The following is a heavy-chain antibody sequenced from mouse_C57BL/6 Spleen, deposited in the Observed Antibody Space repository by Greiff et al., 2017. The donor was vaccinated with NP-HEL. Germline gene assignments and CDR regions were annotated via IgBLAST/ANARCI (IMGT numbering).Heavy chain of an antibody. V-gene: IGHV1-18*01. D-gene: IGHD2-2*01. J-gene: IGHJ1*03. CDR2: INPNNGGT. Sequence: EVQLQQSGPELVKPGASVKIPCKASGYTFTDYNMDWVKQSHGKSLEWIGDINPNNGGTIYNQKFKGKATLTVDTSSRTAYMELRSLTSEDTAVYYCARRGYDGLYWYFDVWGTGTTVTVSS. CDR3: ARRGYDGLYWYFDV. CDR1: GYTFTDYN.